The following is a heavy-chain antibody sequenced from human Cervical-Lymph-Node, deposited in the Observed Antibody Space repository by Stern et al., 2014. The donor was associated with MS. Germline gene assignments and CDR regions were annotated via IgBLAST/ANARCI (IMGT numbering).Heavy chain of an antibody. V-gene: IGHV5-51*01. Sequence: EVHLVESGAELIRPGESLKISCKGSGFKFSIYWIAWVRQMPGKGLEWMGIIYPGDSETRYSPSFQVQVTMSADKSTSTAYLQWSSLNASDTAMYFCARQTTAWASDVWGQGTLVTVSS. J-gene: IGHJ4*02. CDR3: ARQTTAWASDV. CDR2: IYPGDSET. CDR1: GFKFSIYW. D-gene: IGHD1-14*01.